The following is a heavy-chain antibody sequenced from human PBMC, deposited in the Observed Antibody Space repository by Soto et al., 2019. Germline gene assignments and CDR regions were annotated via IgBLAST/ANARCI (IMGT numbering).Heavy chain of an antibody. CDR1: GYSFSSYW. J-gene: IGHJ6*02. CDR3: AGGAQWRSGSYYSYYYGMDV. CDR2: IYPGDSDT. Sequence: GESLKISCKGSGYSFSSYWIGWVRQMPGKGLEWVGIIYPGDSDTRYSPSFQGQVTISADKSISTAYLQWSSLKASDTAMYYGAGGAQWRSGSYYSYYYGMDVWGQGTTVTVSS. V-gene: IGHV5-51*01. D-gene: IGHD3-10*01.